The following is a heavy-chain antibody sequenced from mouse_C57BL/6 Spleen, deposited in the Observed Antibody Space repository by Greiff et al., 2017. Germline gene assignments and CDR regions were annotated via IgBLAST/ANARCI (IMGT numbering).Heavy chain of an antibody. CDR2: INPGNGGT. D-gene: IGHD2-13*01. CDR1: GYTFTSYW. J-gene: IGHJ2*01. V-gene: IGHV1-53*01. CDR3: ARSWGYCGDYKPFFDY. Sequence: VQLQQPGTELVKPGASVKLSCKASGYTFTSYWMHWVKQRPGQGLEWIGNINPGNGGTNYNEAFKSKATLTVDKSSSTAYMQLSSLTSEDSAIYYCARSWGYCGDYKPFFDYWGQGTTLTVSS.